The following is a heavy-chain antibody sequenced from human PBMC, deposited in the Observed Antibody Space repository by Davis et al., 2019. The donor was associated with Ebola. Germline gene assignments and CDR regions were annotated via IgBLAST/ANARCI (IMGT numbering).Heavy chain of an antibody. D-gene: IGHD6-19*01. CDR3: ASAPVAGNFYYYYGMEV. V-gene: IGHV1-8*01. J-gene: IGHJ6*02. Sequence: ASVTVSCKASGYTFTSYDINWVRQATGPGLEWMGWMNPNSGNTGYAQKFQGRVTMTSSTSISTAYMELSSLRSEDTAVYYCASAPVAGNFYYYYGMEVWGQGTTVTVSS. CDR2: MNPNSGNT. CDR1: GYTFTSYD.